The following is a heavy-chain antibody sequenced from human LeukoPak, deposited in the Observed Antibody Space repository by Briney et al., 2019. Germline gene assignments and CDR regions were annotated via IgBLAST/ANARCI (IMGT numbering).Heavy chain of an antibody. CDR3: ARGYCSGGSCYFYFDY. CDR1: GFTFSSHA. V-gene: IGHV3-21*01. D-gene: IGHD2-15*01. CDR2: ISSSSSYI. J-gene: IGHJ4*02. Sequence: PGGSLRLSCAASGFTFSSHALSWVRQAPGKGLEWVSSISSSSSYIYYADSVKGRFTISRDNAKNSLYLQMNSLRAEDTAVYYCARGYCSGGSCYFYFDYWGQGTLVTVSS.